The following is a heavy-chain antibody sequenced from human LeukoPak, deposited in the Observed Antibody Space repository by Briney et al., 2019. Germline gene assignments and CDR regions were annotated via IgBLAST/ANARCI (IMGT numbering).Heavy chain of an antibody. J-gene: IGHJ4*02. D-gene: IGHD2-2*01. CDR2: ILYDGSNK. CDR1: GFTFRSYG. Sequence: GGSLRLSCAASGFTFRSYGMHWVRQAPGKGLEWVAFILYDGSNKHYADSVKGRFTLSRDNSKDTLYLQMTSLRPEDTAVYYCAKATLPWDIVVVPAAMDYWGQGTLVTVSS. CDR3: AKATLPWDIVVVPAAMDY. V-gene: IGHV3-30*02.